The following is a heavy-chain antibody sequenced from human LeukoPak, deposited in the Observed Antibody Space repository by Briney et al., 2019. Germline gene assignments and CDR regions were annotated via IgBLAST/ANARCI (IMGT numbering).Heavy chain of an antibody. J-gene: IGHJ4*02. V-gene: IGHV4-31*03. CDR1: GGSISSGGYY. CDR2: IYYSGST. D-gene: IGHD2-15*01. Sequence: SETLSLTCTVSGGSISSGGYYWSWIRQYPGKGLEWIGYIYYSGSTYYNPSLKSRVTISVDTSKNQFSLKLSSVTAADTAVYYCARDYCSGGSCYSMYWGQGTLVTVSS. CDR3: ARDYCSGGSCYSMY.